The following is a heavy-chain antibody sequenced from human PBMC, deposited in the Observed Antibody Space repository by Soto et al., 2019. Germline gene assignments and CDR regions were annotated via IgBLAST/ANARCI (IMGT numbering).Heavy chain of an antibody. D-gene: IGHD5-12*01. CDR3: AAGGGLPRYY. Sequence: QLQLQESGSGLVKPSQTLSLTCAVSGGSISSGGYSWGWIRQPPGKGLEWIGYIYHSGSTYYNPSLKSRVTIAVARSKNQFPLKLSSVTAADTAAYYCAAGGGLPRYYWGQGTLVTVSP. CDR2: IYHSGST. J-gene: IGHJ4*02. V-gene: IGHV4-30-2*01. CDR1: GGSISSGGYS.